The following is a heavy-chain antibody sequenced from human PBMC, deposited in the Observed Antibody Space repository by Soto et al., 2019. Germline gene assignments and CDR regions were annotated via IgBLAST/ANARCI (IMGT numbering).Heavy chain of an antibody. Sequence: GGSLRLSCAASGFTFSSYAMHWVRQAPGKGLEWVAVISYDGSNKYYADSVKGRFTISRDNSKNTLYLQMNSLRAEDTAVYYCASGPVGATPSPYWGQGTLVTVSS. J-gene: IGHJ4*02. CDR3: ASGPVGATPSPY. D-gene: IGHD1-26*01. CDR2: ISYDGSNK. V-gene: IGHV3-30-3*01. CDR1: GFTFSSYA.